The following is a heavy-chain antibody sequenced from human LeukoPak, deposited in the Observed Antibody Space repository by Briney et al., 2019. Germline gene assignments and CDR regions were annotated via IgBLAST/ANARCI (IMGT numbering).Heavy chain of an antibody. V-gene: IGHV3-7*03. Sequence: GGSLRLSCAASGFTFRSYWMSWVRQAPGKGLEWVANIKQDGNEKYYVDSVKGRFTISRDNAKNSLYLQMNSLRAEDTAVYYCARDGAPFDYWGQGTLVTVSS. J-gene: IGHJ4*02. CDR2: IKQDGNEK. CDR3: ARDGAPFDY. D-gene: IGHD3-16*01. CDR1: GFTFRSYW.